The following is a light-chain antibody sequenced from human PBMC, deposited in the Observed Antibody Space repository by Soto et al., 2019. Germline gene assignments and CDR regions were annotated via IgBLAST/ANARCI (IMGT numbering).Light chain of an antibody. CDR1: QSISNTF. V-gene: IGKV3-20*01. J-gene: IGKJ2*01. Sequence: EIVLTQSPGTLSLSPGERATLSCRASQSISNTFLAWYQQKPGQAPRLLIYGASSRATGTPDRFSGSGSGTDFTLSISRLEPEDFVVYYCQQYGASPIYTFGQGTKLEIK. CDR2: GAS. CDR3: QQYGASPIYT.